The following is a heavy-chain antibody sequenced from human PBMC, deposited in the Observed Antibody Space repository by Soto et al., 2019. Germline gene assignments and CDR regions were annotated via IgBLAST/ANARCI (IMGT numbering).Heavy chain of an antibody. CDR3: AREGGYDFWSGSHYFDY. Sequence: SETPSLTCTVSGDSINNSPYYWAWVRQPPGKGLEWIGSFYYSGSTYYNPSLKSRVTISVDTSKNQFSLKLSSVTAADTAVYYCAREGGYDFWSGSHYFDYWGQGTLVTVSS. CDR2: FYYSGST. J-gene: IGHJ4*02. D-gene: IGHD3-3*01. CDR1: GDSINNSPYY. V-gene: IGHV4-39*02.